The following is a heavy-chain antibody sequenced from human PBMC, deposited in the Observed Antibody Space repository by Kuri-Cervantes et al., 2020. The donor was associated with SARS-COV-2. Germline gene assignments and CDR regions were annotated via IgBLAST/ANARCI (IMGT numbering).Heavy chain of an antibody. V-gene: IGHV1-46*03. J-gene: IGHJ4*02. CDR2: INPGGGGT. CDR1: GYNFIDYY. Sequence: ASVKVSCKASGYNFIDYYIHWARQAPGQGLEWMGMINPGGGGTGYAQKFQDRVFVTRDTATRTVYMELSSLTSEDTAVYFCTRADIGHCSGTTCDGFDSWGQGTLVTVSS. CDR3: TRADIGHCSGTTCDGFDS. D-gene: IGHD1-14*01.